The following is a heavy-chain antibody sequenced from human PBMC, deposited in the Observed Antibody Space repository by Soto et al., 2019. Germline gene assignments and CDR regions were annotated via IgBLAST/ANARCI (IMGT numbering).Heavy chain of an antibody. CDR2: ISAYNGNT. CDR3: ARARGYSGYGDYYGMDV. J-gene: IGHJ6*02. Sequence: GASVKVSCKASGYTFTSYGISWVRQAPGQGLEWVGWISAYNGNTNYAQKLQGRVTMTTDTSTSTAYMELRSLRSDDTAVYYCARARGYSGYGDYYGMDVWGQGTKVTVSS. V-gene: IGHV1-18*01. D-gene: IGHD5-12*01. CDR1: GYTFTSYG.